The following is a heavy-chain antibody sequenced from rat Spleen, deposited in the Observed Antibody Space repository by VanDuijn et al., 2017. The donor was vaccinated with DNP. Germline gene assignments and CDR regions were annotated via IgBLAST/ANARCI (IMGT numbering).Heavy chain of an antibody. D-gene: IGHD1-10*01. V-gene: IGHV4-2*01. CDR1: GFNFNDYW. CDR3: ARNNYYAMDA. J-gene: IGHJ4*01. Sequence: EVKLVGSGGGLVQPGRSLKLSCAASGFNFNDYWMGWVRQAPGKGLEWIGEINEDSSPINYTPSLKDKFTISRDNAQNTLYLQMSKLGSEDTAIYYCARNNYYAMDAWGQGTSVTVSS. CDR2: INEDSSPI.